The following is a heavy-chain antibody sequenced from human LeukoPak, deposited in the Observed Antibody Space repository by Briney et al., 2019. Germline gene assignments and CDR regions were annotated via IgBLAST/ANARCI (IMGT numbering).Heavy chain of an antibody. D-gene: IGHD6-19*01. V-gene: IGHV3-30*18. CDR2: ISYDGSNK. Sequence: GGSLRLSCAASGLTFSSYGMHWVRQAPGKGLEWVAVISYDGSNKYYADSVKGRFTISRDNSKNTLYLQMNSLRAEDTAVYYCAKDYLWQWLVGSPHFDYWGQGTLVTVSS. CDR3: AKDYLWQWLVGSPHFDY. CDR1: GLTFSSYG. J-gene: IGHJ4*02.